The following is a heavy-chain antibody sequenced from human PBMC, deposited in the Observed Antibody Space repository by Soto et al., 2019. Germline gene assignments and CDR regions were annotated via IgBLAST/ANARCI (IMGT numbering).Heavy chain of an antibody. CDR3: ARHIHNRDYYYGLDV. J-gene: IGHJ6*02. V-gene: IGHV3-48*03. CDR2: ISNSGNTI. CDR1: GFVFNNYE. D-gene: IGHD1-20*01. Sequence: PGGSLRLSXVASGFVFNNYEMNWVRQAPGKGLEWISYISNSGNTIYVADSMRGRFTISRDNAKNSLFLQMNSLRADDTAVYYCARHIHNRDYYYGLDVGGQGTTVTVSS.